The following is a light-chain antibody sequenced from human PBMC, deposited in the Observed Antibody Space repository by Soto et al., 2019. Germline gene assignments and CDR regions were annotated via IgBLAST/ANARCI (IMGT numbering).Light chain of an antibody. CDR1: QNINNN. CDR2: GAS. CDR3: QQYHNWPLT. J-gene: IGKJ1*01. V-gene: IGKV3-15*01. Sequence: EIVMTQSPATLSVSPGARATLSCRASQNINNNLAWYQQKPGQAPRRLIFGASTRATGIPARFSGRGSGTEFTLTISSLQSEDFAVYYCQQYHNWPLTFGQGTKVDIK.